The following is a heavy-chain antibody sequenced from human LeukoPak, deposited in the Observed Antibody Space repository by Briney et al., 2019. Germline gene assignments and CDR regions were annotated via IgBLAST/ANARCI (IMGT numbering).Heavy chain of an antibody. Sequence: GGSLRHSCAASGFTFSDHYKDWVRQAPGKGLEWVARSTNKATGFITLYAASVRGRFTISRDVSENSLYLQMNSLKTEDTAVYYCVRGYNSFDIWGQGTMVTVSS. J-gene: IGHJ3*02. V-gene: IGHV3-72*01. CDR3: VRGYNSFDI. D-gene: IGHD5-18*01. CDR1: GFTFSDHY. CDR2: STNKATGFIT.